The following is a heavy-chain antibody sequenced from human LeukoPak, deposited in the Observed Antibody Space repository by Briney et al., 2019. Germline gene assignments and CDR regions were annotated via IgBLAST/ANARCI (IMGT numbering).Heavy chain of an antibody. CDR1: GFTFSSDA. J-gene: IGHJ4*02. V-gene: IGHV3-23*01. Sequence: AGSLTLSCAASGFTFSSDAMSWVRQAPGKGLEWVAAISGSGDSTYYADSVKGRFTISRDTSKNTLYLQMSSLSAEDTAVYYCAQDQGLLWGQGTLVTVSS. D-gene: IGHD6-25*01. CDR3: AQDQGLL. CDR2: ISGSGDST.